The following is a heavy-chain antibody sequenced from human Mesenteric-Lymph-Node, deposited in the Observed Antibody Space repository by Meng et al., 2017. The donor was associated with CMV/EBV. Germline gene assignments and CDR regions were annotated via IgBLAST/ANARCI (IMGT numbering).Heavy chain of an antibody. Sequence: ASVKVSCKASGYTFTSYGISWVRQAPGQGLEWMGWISAYNGNTNYAQKLQGRVTMTTDTSTSTAYMELRSLRSDDTAVYYCARDPIPHYYGSGNYPSYFDYWGQGTLVTVSS. CDR1: GYTFTSYG. J-gene: IGHJ4*02. CDR3: ARDPIPHYYGSGNYPSYFDY. D-gene: IGHD3-10*01. V-gene: IGHV1-18*01. CDR2: ISAYNGNT.